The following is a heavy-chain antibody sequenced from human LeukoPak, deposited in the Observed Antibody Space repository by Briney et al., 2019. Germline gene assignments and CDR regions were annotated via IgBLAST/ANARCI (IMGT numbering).Heavy chain of an antibody. CDR2: IYSNGST. Sequence: SETLSLTCTVSSYSISSGYYWGWIRQPPGKGLEWIGDIYSNGSTHYNPSLKSRVTISVVTSKTQFSLRLSSVTAADTAVYFCARSTNDYWSRSNGFDIWGQGTMVTVSS. D-gene: IGHD3-3*01. J-gene: IGHJ3*02. CDR3: ARSTNDYWSRSNGFDI. V-gene: IGHV4-38-2*02. CDR1: SYSISSGYY.